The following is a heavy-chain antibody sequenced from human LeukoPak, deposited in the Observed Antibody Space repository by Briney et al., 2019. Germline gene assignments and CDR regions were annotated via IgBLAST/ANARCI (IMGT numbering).Heavy chain of an antibody. CDR3: AKDGSGRDEPYYFDY. Sequence: GGSQRLSCAASGFTFSSYAMSWVRQAPGKGLEWVSAISGSGGSTYYADSVKGRFTISRDNSKNTLYLQMNSLRAEDTAVYYCAKDGSGRDEPYYFDYWGQGTLVTVSS. CDR1: GFTFSSYA. CDR2: ISGSGGST. V-gene: IGHV3-23*01. D-gene: IGHD3-10*01. J-gene: IGHJ4*02.